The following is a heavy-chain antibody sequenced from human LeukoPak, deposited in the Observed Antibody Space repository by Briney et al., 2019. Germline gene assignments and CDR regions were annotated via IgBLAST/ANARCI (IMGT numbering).Heavy chain of an antibody. CDR2: INPKSGGT. D-gene: IGHD3-22*01. Sequence: ASVKVSCKASGYTFTTYYLHWVRQAPGQGLEWMGWINPKSGGTNYAQKFQDRVTMTRDTSISTAYMELSRLTSDDTAVYYCARDPAQTYYYDPWGQGTLVTVSS. CDR3: ARDPAQTYYYDP. V-gene: IGHV1-2*02. J-gene: IGHJ4*02. CDR1: GYTFTTYY.